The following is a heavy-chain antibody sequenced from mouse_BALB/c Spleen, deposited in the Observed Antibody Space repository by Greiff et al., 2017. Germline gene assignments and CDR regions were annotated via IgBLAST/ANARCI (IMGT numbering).Heavy chain of an antibody. V-gene: IGHV14-4*02. J-gene: IGHJ3*01. D-gene: IGHD2-1*01. CDR1: GFNIKDYY. CDR3: NGGAGNWGAY. CDR2: IDPENGDT. Sequence: VKLQQSGAELVRSGASVKLSCTASGFNIKDYYMHWVKQRPEQGLEWIGWIDPENGDTEYAPKFQGKATMTADTSSNTAYLQLSSLTSEDTAVYYCNGGAGNWGAYWGQGTLVTVSA.